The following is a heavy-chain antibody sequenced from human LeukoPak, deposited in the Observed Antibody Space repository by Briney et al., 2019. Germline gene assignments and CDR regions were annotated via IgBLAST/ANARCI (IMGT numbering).Heavy chain of an antibody. CDR1: GGSFSGYY. Sequence: SETLSLTCAVYGGSFSGYYWSWIRQPPGKGLEWIGEINHSGSTNYNPSLKSRSTLSVDTSKNQFSLKLCSVTAADTAVYYCARVRRVTGSIFDYWGQGTLVTVSS. D-gene: IGHD5-18*01. CDR2: INHSGST. CDR3: ARVRRVTGSIFDY. V-gene: IGHV4-34*01. J-gene: IGHJ4*02.